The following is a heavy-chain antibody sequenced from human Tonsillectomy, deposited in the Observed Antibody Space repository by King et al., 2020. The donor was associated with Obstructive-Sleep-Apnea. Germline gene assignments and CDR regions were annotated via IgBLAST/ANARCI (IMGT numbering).Heavy chain of an antibody. CDR3: ARHRGVEDYGGYGDYFDY. J-gene: IGHJ4*02. V-gene: IGHV4-59*08. CDR2: VYYSGNT. CDR1: GGSINNYY. D-gene: IGHD5-12*01. Sequence: QLQESGPGLVKPSETLSLTCTVSGGSINNYYWSWIRQPPGKGLEWIGYVYYSGNTNFNPSLKSRFTISADTSKIQFSLRLSSVTAADPAVYYCARHRGVEDYGGYGDYFDYWGQGTLVTVSS.